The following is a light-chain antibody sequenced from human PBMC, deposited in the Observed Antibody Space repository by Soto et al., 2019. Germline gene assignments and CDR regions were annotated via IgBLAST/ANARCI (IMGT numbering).Light chain of an antibody. CDR2: GAS. V-gene: IGKV3-20*01. J-gene: IGKJ4*01. Sequence: ELVLTQSPGTLSLSPGERATLSCRASQSVSTFLAWYQQKPGQAPRLLIYGASTRATGIPDRFSGSGSGTDFTLTIRRLEPEDFAVYYCQQYGSSPLTFGGGTKVEIK. CDR3: QQYGSSPLT. CDR1: QSVSTF.